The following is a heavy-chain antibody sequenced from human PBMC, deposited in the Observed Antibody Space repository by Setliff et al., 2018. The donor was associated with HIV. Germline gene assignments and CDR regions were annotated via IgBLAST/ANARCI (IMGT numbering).Heavy chain of an antibody. CDR2: ISEYNGDT. Sequence: ASVKVSCKASGYTFTSYGISWVRQAPGQGLEWMGWISEYNGDTKYAQKLQGRVTMTKDTSTSTAYTELRSLRSDDTAVYYCARDSSFNMDVWGKGTTVTVSS. CDR1: GYTFTSYG. CDR3: ARDSSFNMDV. J-gene: IGHJ6*03. V-gene: IGHV1-18*01.